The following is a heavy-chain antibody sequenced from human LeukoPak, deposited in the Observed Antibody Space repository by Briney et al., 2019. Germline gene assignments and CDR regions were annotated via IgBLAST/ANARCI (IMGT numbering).Heavy chain of an antibody. CDR1: GFTFSSYW. V-gene: IGHV3-7*01. J-gene: IGHJ5*02. D-gene: IGHD6-13*01. CDR3: AREGSSSWYYGSTRAYNWFDP. Sequence: GGSLRLSCAASGFTFSSYWMSWVRQAPGKGLEWVANIKQDGSEKYYVDSVKGRFTISRDNAKNSLYLQMNSLRAEDTAVYYCAREGSSSWYYGSTRAYNWFDPWGQGTLVTVSS. CDR2: IKQDGSEK.